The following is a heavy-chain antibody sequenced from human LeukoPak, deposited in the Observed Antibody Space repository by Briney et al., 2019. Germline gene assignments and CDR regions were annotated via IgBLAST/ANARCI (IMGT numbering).Heavy chain of an antibody. CDR3: ATRGGYCSGGSCYHFDY. V-gene: IGHV4-34*01. J-gene: IGHJ4*02. CDR2: INHSGST. Sequence: SETLSLTCAVYGGSFSGYYWSWIRQPPGKGLEWIGEINHSGSTNYNPSLKSRVTISVDTSKNQFSLKLSSVTAADTAVCYCATRGGYCSGGSCYHFDYWGQGTLVTVSS. D-gene: IGHD2-15*01. CDR1: GGSFSGYY.